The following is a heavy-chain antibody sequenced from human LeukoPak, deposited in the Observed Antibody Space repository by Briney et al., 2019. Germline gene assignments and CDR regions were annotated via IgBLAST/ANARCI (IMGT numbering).Heavy chain of an antibody. J-gene: IGHJ4*02. CDR3: ATPTSGWPYYFDY. D-gene: IGHD6-19*01. CDR1: GYSFTNNW. V-gene: IGHV5-51*01. CDR2: IYPGDSDT. Sequence: GESLKISCKGSGYSFTNNWIAWVRQNPGKGLEWMRIIYPGDSDTRYSTSFHGQVTISVDKSITTDYLKWSSLKASDTAMYYCATPTSGWPYYFDYWGQGTLVTVSS.